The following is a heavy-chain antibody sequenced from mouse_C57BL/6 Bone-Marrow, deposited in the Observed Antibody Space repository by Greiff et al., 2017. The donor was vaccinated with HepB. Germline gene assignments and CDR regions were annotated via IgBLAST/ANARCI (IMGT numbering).Heavy chain of an antibody. J-gene: IGHJ1*03. CDR3: ARGFTTVPYWYFDV. CDR1: GYSFTGYY. CDR2: INPSTGGT. Sequence: VQLQQSGPELVKPGASVKISCKASGYSFTGYYMNWVKQSPEKSLEWIGEINPSTGGTTYNQKFKAKATLTVDKSSSTAYMQLKSLTSEDSAVYYCARGFTTVPYWYFDVWGTGTTVTVSS. D-gene: IGHD1-1*01. V-gene: IGHV1-42*01.